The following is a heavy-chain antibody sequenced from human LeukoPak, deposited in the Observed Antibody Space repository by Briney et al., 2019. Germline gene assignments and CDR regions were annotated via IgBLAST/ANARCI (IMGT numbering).Heavy chain of an antibody. CDR3: ASMSSGCSSTSCYTFDY. CDR2: MNPNSGNT. CDR1: GYTFTSYD. V-gene: IGHV1-8*03. J-gene: IGHJ4*02. Sequence: GASVKVSCKASGYTFTSYDINWVRQATGQGLEWMGWMNPNSGNTGYAQKFQGRVTITRNTSISTAYMELSSLRSEDTAVYYCASMSSGCSSTSCYTFDYWGQGTLVTVSS. D-gene: IGHD2-2*02.